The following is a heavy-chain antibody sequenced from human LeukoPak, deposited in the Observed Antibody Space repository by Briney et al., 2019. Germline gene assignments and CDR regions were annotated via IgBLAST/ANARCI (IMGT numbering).Heavy chain of an antibody. J-gene: IGHJ4*02. CDR3: ARDSPYDY. D-gene: IGHD5-18*01. Sequence: GGSLRLSCAASGFTVSNNYMSWVRQAPGKGLEWVSVIFGGGSTYYADSVKGLFTISRDNSKNTLYLQMNSLRTEDTAVYYCARDSPYDYWGQGTLVSVSS. CDR2: IFGGGST. CDR1: GFTVSNNY. V-gene: IGHV3-66*02.